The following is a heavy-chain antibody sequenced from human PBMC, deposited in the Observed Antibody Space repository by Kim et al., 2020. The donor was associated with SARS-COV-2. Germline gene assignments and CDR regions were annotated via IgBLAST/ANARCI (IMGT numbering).Heavy chain of an antibody. V-gene: IGHV3-23*01. CDR3: ARRALPGTTSWFDP. J-gene: IGHJ5*02. D-gene: IGHD1-1*01. CDR2: ISYSGSIT. Sequence: GGSLRLSCAASGFTFSSYGMTWVRQAPGKGLEWVSIISYSGSITYYADSVKGRFTISRDNSRNMLSLQMNSLSAEDTAVYYCARRALPGTTSWFDPWGQGTLVTVSS. CDR1: GFTFSSYG.